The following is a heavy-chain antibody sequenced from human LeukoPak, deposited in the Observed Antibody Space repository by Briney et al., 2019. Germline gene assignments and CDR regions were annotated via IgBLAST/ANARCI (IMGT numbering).Heavy chain of an antibody. CDR3: ARAPYYYDSSGLFDY. V-gene: IGHV4-38-2*02. CDR1: GYSISSGYY. Sequence: PSETLSLTCTVSGYSISSGYYWGWIRQPPGKGLEWIGSIYHSGSTYYNPSLKSRVTISVDKSKNQFSLKLSSVTAADTAVYYCARAPYYYDSSGLFDYWGQGTLVTVSS. D-gene: IGHD3-22*01. CDR2: IYHSGST. J-gene: IGHJ4*02.